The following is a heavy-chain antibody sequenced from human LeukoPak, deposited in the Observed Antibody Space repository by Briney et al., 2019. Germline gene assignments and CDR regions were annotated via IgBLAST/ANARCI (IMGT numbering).Heavy chain of an antibody. CDR2: IYTSGNT. CDR1: GGSINGYF. D-gene: IGHD3-22*01. CDR3: ASVGSQNYYDSSGWRESFQH. Sequence: SETLSLTCTVSGGSINGYFWGWIRQPAGKGLEWIGRIYTSGNTDYNPSLNSRVTMSVDTSRNQFSLRLSSVSAADTAVYYCASVGSQNYYDSSGWRESFQHWGQGTPVTVSS. V-gene: IGHV4-4*07. J-gene: IGHJ1*01.